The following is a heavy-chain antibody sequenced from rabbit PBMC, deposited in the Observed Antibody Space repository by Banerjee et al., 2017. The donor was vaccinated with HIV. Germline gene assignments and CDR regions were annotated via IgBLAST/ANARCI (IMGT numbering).Heavy chain of an antibody. V-gene: IGHV1S45*01. CDR3: AGDPWSGWSL. CDR2: IYTGSGST. D-gene: IGHD4-1*01. Sequence: QLQLEESGGGLVKPGGTLTLTCKASGIDFSSDYYMCWVRQAPGKGLEWIASIYTGSGSTYYASWAKGRFTISKTSSTTVTLQMTSLTAADTATYFCAGDPWSGWSLWGQGTLVTVS. CDR1: GIDFSSDYY. J-gene: IGHJ3*01.